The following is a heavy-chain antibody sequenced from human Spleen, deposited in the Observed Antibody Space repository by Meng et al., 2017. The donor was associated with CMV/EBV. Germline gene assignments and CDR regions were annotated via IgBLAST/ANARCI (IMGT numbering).Heavy chain of an antibody. CDR1: GFTVSSNY. CDR2: IYSGGST. Sequence: EVQLVESGGGLIQPGGSLRLSCAASGFTVSSNYMSWVRQAPGKGLEWVSVIYSGGSTYYADSVKGRFTISRDNSKNTLYLQMNSLRAEDMAVYYCAKDLGDYDFWSGFDYWGQGTLVTVSS. D-gene: IGHD3-3*01. J-gene: IGHJ4*02. CDR3: AKDLGDYDFWSGFDY. V-gene: IGHV3-66*03.